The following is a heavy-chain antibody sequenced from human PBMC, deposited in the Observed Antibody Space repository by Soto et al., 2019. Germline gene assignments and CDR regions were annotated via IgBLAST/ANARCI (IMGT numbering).Heavy chain of an antibody. CDR1: WFTGSTNY. V-gene: IGHV3-53*01. D-gene: IGHD6-19*01. CDR2: IYSGGKT. J-gene: IGHJ3*02. CDR3: ARMASLREWLVNAFDM. Sequence: GGSLRLSCAASWFTGSTNYISWVRQAPGKGLEWVSIIYSGGKTYYADSVKGRFVISRDNSKNTLYLQMNSLRVEDTAVYYCARMASLREWLVNAFDMWGQGTTVTVSS.